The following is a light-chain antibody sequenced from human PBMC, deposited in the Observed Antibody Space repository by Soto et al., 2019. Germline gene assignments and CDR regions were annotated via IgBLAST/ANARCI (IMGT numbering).Light chain of an antibody. CDR2: LGS. Sequence: DIVMTQSPLSLPVTPGEPASISCRSSESLLHSNGNNYLDWYLQKPGQSPQLLIYLGSTRAPGVPDRFSGSGSGTDFTLTISRLEPDYFAVYCCQQYGSSPRAFGGGTKVDSK. CDR1: ESLLHSNGNNY. J-gene: IGKJ4*01. V-gene: IGKV2-28*01. CDR3: QQYGSSPRA.